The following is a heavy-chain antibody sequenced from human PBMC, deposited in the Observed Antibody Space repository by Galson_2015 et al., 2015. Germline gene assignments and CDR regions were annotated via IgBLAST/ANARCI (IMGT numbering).Heavy chain of an antibody. V-gene: IGHV3-30*18. CDR2: ISYDGSNK. D-gene: IGHD6-13*01. CDR1: GFTFSSYG. J-gene: IGHJ6*02. CDR3: AKDSLAAAGGGMDV. Sequence: SLRLSCAASGFTFSSYGMHWVRQAPGKGLEWVAVISYDGSNKYYADSVEGRFTISRDNSKNTLYLQMNSLRAEDTAVYYCAKDSLAAAGGGMDVWGQGTTVTVSS.